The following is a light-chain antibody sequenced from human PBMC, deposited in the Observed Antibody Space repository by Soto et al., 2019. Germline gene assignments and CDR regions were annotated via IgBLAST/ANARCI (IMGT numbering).Light chain of an antibody. J-gene: IGLJ1*01. CDR3: LLSYNGPDV. Sequence: QAVVTQEPSLTVSPGGTVTLTCGSSTGAVTNGHYPYWFQQKPGQAPRTLIYDTTNRHSWTPARFSGSLLGGKAALTLSGAQPEDEAEYYCLLSYNGPDVFGTGTKGTVL. V-gene: IGLV7-46*01. CDR1: TGAVTNGHY. CDR2: DTT.